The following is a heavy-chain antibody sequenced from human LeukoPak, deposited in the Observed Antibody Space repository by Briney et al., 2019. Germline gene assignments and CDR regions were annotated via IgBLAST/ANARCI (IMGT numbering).Heavy chain of an antibody. V-gene: IGHV4-31*03. CDR1: GGSISSGGYY. CDR3: ARDYPYYDILTENYYYYGMDV. Sequence: SETLSLTCTVSGGSISSGGYYWSWIRQHPGKGLEWIGYIYYSGSTYYNPSLKSRVTISVDTSKNQFSLKLSSVTAADTAMYYCARDYPYYDILTENYYYYGMDVWGQGTTVTVSS. D-gene: IGHD3-9*01. CDR2: IYYSGST. J-gene: IGHJ6*02.